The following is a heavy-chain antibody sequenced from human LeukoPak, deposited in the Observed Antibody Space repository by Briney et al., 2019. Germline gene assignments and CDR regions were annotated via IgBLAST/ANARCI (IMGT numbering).Heavy chain of an antibody. CDR3: ARVVIVVVPAPKEWFDP. CDR1: GYSISSGSF. D-gene: IGHD2-2*03. Sequence: KPSETLSLTCTVSGYSISSGSFWGWIRQPPGKGLEWIGSIYHSGTTYFNPSLKRRVTMSVDTSKNQFSLKLNSVTAADTAVYHCARVVIVVVPAPKEWFDPWGQGTLVTVSS. V-gene: IGHV4-38-2*02. CDR2: IYHSGTT. J-gene: IGHJ5*02.